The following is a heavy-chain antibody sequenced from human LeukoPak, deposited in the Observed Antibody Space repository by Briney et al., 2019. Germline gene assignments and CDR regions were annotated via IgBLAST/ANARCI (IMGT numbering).Heavy chain of an antibody. CDR2: ISSGSSYI. V-gene: IGHV3-21*01. Sequence: GGSLRLSCAASGFTFSSYSMNWVRQAPGKGLEWVSSISSGSSYIYYADSVKGRFTISRDNAKNSLYLQMNSLRAEDTAVYYCAREDSSSWSAKYYFDYWGQGTLVTVSS. CDR3: AREDSSSWSAKYYFDY. J-gene: IGHJ4*02. CDR1: GFTFSSYS. D-gene: IGHD6-13*01.